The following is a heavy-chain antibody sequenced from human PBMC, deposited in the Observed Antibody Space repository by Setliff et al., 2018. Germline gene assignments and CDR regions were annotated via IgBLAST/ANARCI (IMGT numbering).Heavy chain of an antibody. CDR3: ASRSGVVEDPPRQVILDDGFDI. D-gene: IGHD2-15*01. J-gene: IGHJ3*02. CDR2: IYYSGST. Sequence: SETLSLTCTVSGGSVSSTSYYWGWIRQPPGKGLEWIGNIYYSGSTYYSPSLKSRVTISVDTSKNQFSLKVTSVTAADTAVYYCASRSGVVEDPPRQVILDDGFDIWGQGTRVT. V-gene: IGHV4-39*01. CDR1: GGSVSSTSYY.